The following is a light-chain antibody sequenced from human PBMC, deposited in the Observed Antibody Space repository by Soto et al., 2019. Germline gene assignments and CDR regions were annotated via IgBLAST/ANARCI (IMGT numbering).Light chain of an antibody. V-gene: IGLV1-51*01. CDR1: SSNIGNNY. J-gene: IGLJ2*01. Sequence: QSVLTQPPSVSAAPGQKVTISCSGSSSNIGNNYVSWYQQLPGTAPKLLIYDNNKRPSGIPDRFSGSKSGTSATLGITGLRAGDEADYYCGTWDSSLSAGVFGGGPKLTVL. CDR2: DNN. CDR3: GTWDSSLSAGV.